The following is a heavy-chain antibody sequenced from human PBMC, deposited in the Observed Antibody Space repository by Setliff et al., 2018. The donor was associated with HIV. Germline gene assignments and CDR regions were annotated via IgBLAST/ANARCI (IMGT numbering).Heavy chain of an antibody. J-gene: IGHJ4*02. CDR3: ARGANFPYTASSDY. Sequence: GASVKVSCKTSGYTFTAHYIHWVRQAPGQGLEWVGFINPNTGTTNYLQKFQGRVTLTGDTSISTAFLELSSLTSDDTAVYYCARGANFPYTASSDYWGQGTLVTVSS. D-gene: IGHD6-6*01. V-gene: IGHV1-2*02. CDR2: INPNTGTT. CDR1: GYTFTAHY.